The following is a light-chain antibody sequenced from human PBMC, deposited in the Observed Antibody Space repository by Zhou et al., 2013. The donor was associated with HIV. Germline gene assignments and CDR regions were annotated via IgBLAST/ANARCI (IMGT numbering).Light chain of an antibody. CDR2: KAS. J-gene: IGKJ2*03. CDR1: QSISSW. CDR3: QHYKTLPFS. Sequence: DIQMTQSPSTLSASVGDRVTITCRASQSISSWLAWYQQKPGKAPKLLIYKASSLESGVPSRFSGSGSGTEFTLTISSLQPDDFATYYCQHYKTLPFSFGQGTKLQIK. V-gene: IGKV1-5*03.